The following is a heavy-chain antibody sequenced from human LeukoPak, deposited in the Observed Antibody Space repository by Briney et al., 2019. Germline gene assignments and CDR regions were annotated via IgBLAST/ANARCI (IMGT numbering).Heavy chain of an antibody. D-gene: IGHD5-24*01. Sequence: ASVKVSCKASGYTFTSYGISWVRQAPGQGLEWMGWISAYNGNTNYAQKLQGRVTMTTDTSTSTAYMELRSLRSDDTAVYYCAREGLIGDGYNLNTPNYYYYGMDVWGQGTTVTVSS. J-gene: IGHJ6*02. CDR1: GYTFTSYG. CDR2: ISAYNGNT. V-gene: IGHV1-18*01. CDR3: AREGLIGDGYNLNTPNYYYYGMDV.